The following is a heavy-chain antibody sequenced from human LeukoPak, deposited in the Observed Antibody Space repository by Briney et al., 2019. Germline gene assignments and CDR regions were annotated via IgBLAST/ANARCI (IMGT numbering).Heavy chain of an antibody. CDR3: ARDLTMVRGVILHTFDY. CDR2: ISYDGSNK. CDR1: GFTFSSYA. D-gene: IGHD3-10*01. V-gene: IGHV3-30-3*01. Sequence: GRSLRLSCAASGFTFSSYAMHWVRQAPGKGLEWVAVISYDGSNKYYADSVKGRFTISSDNSKNTLYLQMNSLRAEDTAVYYCARDLTMVRGVILHTFDYWGQGTLVTVSS. J-gene: IGHJ4*02.